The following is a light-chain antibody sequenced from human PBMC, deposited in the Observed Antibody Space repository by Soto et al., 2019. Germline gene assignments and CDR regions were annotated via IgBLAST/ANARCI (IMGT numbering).Light chain of an antibody. J-gene: IGLJ1*01. CDR3: TSYAGSNTYL. V-gene: IGLV2-8*01. CDR2: EVV. CDR1: KSDIGVYDF. Sequence: QSALAHPPSASGSPGQSVTISCTGTKSDIGVYDFVSWYQHHPGKAPRLIIYEVVQRPSGVPDRFSGSKSGNTASLTVSGRQAADEAGYFCTSYAGSNTYLFARGTK.